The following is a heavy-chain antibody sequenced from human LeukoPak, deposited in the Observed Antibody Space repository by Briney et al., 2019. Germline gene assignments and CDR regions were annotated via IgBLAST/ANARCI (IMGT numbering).Heavy chain of an antibody. Sequence: PGGSLRLSCAASGFSFSSYAMSWVRQAPGKGLEWVSIISFSGGRTYYADSVKGRYTISRDNSKNSLYLQVNSLRAEDTAVYYCAKSAAESEYSFTDVRGQGTTVTVSS. J-gene: IGHJ6*02. V-gene: IGHV3-23*01. CDR2: ISFSGGRT. CDR1: GFSFSSYA. CDR3: AKSAAESEYSFTDV. D-gene: IGHD6-25*01.